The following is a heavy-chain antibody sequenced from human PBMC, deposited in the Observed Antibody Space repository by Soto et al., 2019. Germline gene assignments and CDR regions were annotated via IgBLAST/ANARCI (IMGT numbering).Heavy chain of an antibody. V-gene: IGHV3-30*18. CDR2: ISYDGSNK. D-gene: IGHD1-26*01. CDR3: AKEAEWELLGFFDY. CDR1: GFTFSSYG. Sequence: QVQLGESGGGVVQPGRSLRLSCAASGFTFSSYGMHWVRQAPGKGLEWVAVISYDGSNKYYADSVKGRFTISRDNSKNTLYLQMNSLRAEDTAVYYCAKEAEWELLGFFDYWGQGTLVTVSS. J-gene: IGHJ4*02.